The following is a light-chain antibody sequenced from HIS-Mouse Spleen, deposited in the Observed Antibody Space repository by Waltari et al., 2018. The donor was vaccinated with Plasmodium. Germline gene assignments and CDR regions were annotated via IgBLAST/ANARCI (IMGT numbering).Light chain of an antibody. CDR1: NSGNKN. V-gene: IGLV3-9*01. J-gene: IGLJ2*01. Sequence: SYELTQPLSVAAARRQSATSTCGGNNSGNKNVNWYQQKPGQAPVLVIYRDSNRPSGIPERFSGSNSGNTATLTISRAQAGDEADYYCQVWDSSTVVFGGGTKLTVL. CDR3: QVWDSSTVV. CDR2: RDS.